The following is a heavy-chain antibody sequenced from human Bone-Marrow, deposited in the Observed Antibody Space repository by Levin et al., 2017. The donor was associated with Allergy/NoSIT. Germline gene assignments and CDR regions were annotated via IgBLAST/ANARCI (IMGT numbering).Heavy chain of an antibody. D-gene: IGHD3-22*01. CDR3: ARDPARGYYDSSGYAGDH. V-gene: IGHV3-48*02. Sequence: GESLKISCAASGFTFRHYTMNWVRQAPGKGLEWVSCITSSGDSTYYADSVKGRFTISRDNAKNSLYLQLNRLRDEDTAMYYCARDPARGYYDSSGYAGDHWGQGTLVTVSS. J-gene: IGHJ4*02. CDR1: GFTFRHYT. CDR2: ITSSGDST.